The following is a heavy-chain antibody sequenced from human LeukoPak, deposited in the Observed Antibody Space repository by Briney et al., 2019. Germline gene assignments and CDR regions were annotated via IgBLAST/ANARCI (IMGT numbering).Heavy chain of an antibody. V-gene: IGHV3-48*03. D-gene: IGHD4-17*01. J-gene: IGHJ4*02. CDR1: GFTFSSYE. Sequence: PGGSLRLSCAASGFTFSSYEMNWVRQAPGKGLEWVSYISSSGSTISYADSVKGRFTISRDNAKNSLYLQMNSLRAEDTAVYYCARDPGPSTAFDYWGQGTLVTVSS. CDR2: ISSSGSTI. CDR3: ARDPGPSTAFDY.